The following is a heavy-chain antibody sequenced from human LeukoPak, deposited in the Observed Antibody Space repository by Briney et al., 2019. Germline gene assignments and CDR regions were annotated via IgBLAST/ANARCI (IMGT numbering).Heavy chain of an antibody. CDR1: GYTFTGYY. V-gene: IGHV1-2*02. CDR3: ARDRASSGFPLDY. Sequence: ASVKVSCKGSGYTFTGYYVHWVRQAPGQGLEWMGCIYPSTGDIKYAQKFQGRVTMTRDTSINTAYMELSRLRSDDTAMYYCARDRASSGFPLDYWGQGTLVTVSS. J-gene: IGHJ4*02. CDR2: IYPSTGDI. D-gene: IGHD3-22*01.